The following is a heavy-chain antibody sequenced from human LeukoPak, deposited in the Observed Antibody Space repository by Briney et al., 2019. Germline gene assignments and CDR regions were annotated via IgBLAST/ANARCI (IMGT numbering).Heavy chain of an antibody. D-gene: IGHD4-17*01. V-gene: IGHV3-21*01. J-gene: IGHJ4*02. Sequence: GGSLRLSCAASGFTFSSYSMNWIRQAPGKGLEWVSSISGSTSYIYYADSVKGRFTISKDNAKNSLYLQMNSLRAEDTAVYYCARAGGSTVSHSDYWGQGTLVTVSS. CDR2: ISGSTSYI. CDR1: GFTFSSYS. CDR3: ARAGGSTVSHSDY.